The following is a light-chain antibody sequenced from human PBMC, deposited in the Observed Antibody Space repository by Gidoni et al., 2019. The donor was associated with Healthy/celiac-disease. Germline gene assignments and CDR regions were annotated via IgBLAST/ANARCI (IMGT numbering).Light chain of an antibody. CDR2: AAS. CDR3: QQSYSTRLT. J-gene: IGKJ4*01. V-gene: IGKV1-39*01. CDR1: QSISSY. Sequence: DIQMTQSPSSLSASVGDRVTITCRASQSISSYLNWYQQKPGKAPKLLIYAASSLQSGVPSRFRGSGSGTDFTLTISSLQPEYFATYYCQQSYSTRLTFXGXTKVEIK.